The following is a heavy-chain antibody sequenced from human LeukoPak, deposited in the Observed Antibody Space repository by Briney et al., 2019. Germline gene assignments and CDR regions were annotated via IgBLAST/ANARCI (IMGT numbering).Heavy chain of an antibody. Sequence: GASVKVSCKASGYSFTNYDINWVRQATGQGLEWMGWMNPKSGDTGYSQKFQGRVFITRDTSINTAYMELSSLGSDDTAVYYCARDSPGIFGHTSKFDPWGQGTLVTVSS. CDR2: MNPKSGDT. CDR1: GYSFTNYD. V-gene: IGHV1-8*03. J-gene: IGHJ5*02. CDR3: ARDSPGIFGHTSKFDP. D-gene: IGHD3-3*01.